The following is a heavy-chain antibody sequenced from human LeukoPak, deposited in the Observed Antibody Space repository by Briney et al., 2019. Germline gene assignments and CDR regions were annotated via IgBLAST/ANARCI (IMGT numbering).Heavy chain of an antibody. CDR1: GFTFSNAW. J-gene: IGHJ4*02. Sequence: PGGSLRLSCAASGFTFSNAWMSWVRQAPGKGLEWVGRIKSKTDGGTTDYAAPVKGRFTISRDDSKNTLYLEMYSLKTEDTAMYYCMYFWSGSSFVDYWGEGTMVTVSS. V-gene: IGHV3-15*01. CDR3: MYFWSGSSFVDY. D-gene: IGHD3-3*01. CDR2: IKSKTDGGTT.